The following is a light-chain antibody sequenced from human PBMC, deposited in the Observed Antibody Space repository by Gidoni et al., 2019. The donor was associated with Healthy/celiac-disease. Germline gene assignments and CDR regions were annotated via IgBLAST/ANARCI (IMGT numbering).Light chain of an antibody. V-gene: IGKV3-20*01. Sequence: IVLTQSPGTLSLSPGERATLSCRASQSVSSSSLAWYQQKPGQAPRLLIYGASSRATGSPDRCSGSGSGTDFTITISRLEPEDFAVYYCQQYGSSLPYTFGQGTKLEIK. CDR2: GAS. CDR1: QSVSSSS. CDR3: QQYGSSLPYT. J-gene: IGKJ2*01.